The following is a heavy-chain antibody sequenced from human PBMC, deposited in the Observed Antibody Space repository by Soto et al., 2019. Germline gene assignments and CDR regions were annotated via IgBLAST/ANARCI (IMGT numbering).Heavy chain of an antibody. CDR3: ARRGGSSPFDY. CDR1: CGSISSSSYY. J-gene: IGHJ4*02. CDR2: IYYSGST. Sequence: QLQLQESGPGLVKPSETLSLTCTVSCGSISSSSYYWGWIRQPPGKGLEWIGSIYYSGSTYFNPSLKSRVTISVDTSKNQFSLKLSSVTAADTAVYYCARRGGSSPFDYWGQGTLVTVSS. V-gene: IGHV4-39*01. D-gene: IGHD6-13*01.